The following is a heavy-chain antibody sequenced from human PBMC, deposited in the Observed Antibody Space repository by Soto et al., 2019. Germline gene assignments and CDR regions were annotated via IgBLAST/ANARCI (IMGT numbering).Heavy chain of an antibody. Sequence: PSETLSLTCTVSGGSVSSGSYYWSWVRQPPGTGLEWIGHIYYSGSTKYNPSLKSRLTISVDTSKSQFSLRLTSVTTADTAVYYCARANTYNGRFDYWGQGTLVTVSS. J-gene: IGHJ4*02. CDR2: IYYSGST. D-gene: IGHD2-8*01. CDR3: ARANTYNGRFDY. CDR1: GGSVSSGSYY. V-gene: IGHV4-61*01.